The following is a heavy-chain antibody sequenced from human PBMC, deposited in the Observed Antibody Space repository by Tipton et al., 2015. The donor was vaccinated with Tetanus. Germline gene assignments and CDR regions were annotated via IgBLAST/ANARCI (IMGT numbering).Heavy chain of an antibody. CDR1: GFTFNDFA. Sequence: SLRLSCVGSGFTFNDFAIHWVRQVSGKGLEWVSAVSGAGGSKVYADSVKGRFTISRDNANNSLYLQMSSLRPEDTALYYCAKRGQQWVVSSYFDSWGQGTRVAVSS. CDR2: VSGAGGSK. D-gene: IGHD6-19*01. J-gene: IGHJ4*02. V-gene: IGHV3-9*01. CDR3: AKRGQQWVVSSYFDS.